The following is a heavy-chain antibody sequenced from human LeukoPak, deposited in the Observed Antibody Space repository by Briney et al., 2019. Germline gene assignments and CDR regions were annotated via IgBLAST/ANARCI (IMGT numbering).Heavy chain of an antibody. V-gene: IGHV4-39*01. Sequence: SETLSLTCTVSGDSISSSSYYWGWIRQPPGKGLEWIGSIYYSGSTYYNPSLKSRVTISVDTSKNQFSLKLSSVTAADTAVYYCARPPLMDVWGQGTTVTVSS. CDR2: IYYSGST. J-gene: IGHJ6*02. CDR1: GDSISSSSYY. CDR3: ARPPLMDV.